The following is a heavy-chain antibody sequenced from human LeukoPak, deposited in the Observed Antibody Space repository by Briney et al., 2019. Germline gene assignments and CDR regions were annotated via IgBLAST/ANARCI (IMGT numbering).Heavy chain of an antibody. V-gene: IGHV3-74*01. D-gene: IGHD5-18*01. CDR1: GFTFSDTW. CDR3: AKGRRYSYGPGSYMDV. Sequence: GGSLRLSCAASGFTFSDTWMHWVRQAPGEGLVWVSRIRSDGSDTRYAESVKGRFTISRDNSKNTLYLQMNSLRAEDTAVYYCAKGRRYSYGPGSYMDVWGKGTTVTVSS. J-gene: IGHJ6*03. CDR2: IRSDGSDT.